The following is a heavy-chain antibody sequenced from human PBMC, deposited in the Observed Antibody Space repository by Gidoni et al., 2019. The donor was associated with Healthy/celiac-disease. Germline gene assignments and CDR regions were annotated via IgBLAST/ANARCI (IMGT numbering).Heavy chain of an antibody. CDR2: ISYDGSNK. CDR3: ASRRDGYNENAFDI. J-gene: IGHJ3*02. Sequence: QVQLVESGGGVVQPGRSLRLSCAASGFTFSSNAMHWVRQAPGKGLEWVAVISYDGSNKYYADSVKGRFTISRDNSKNTLYLQMNSLRAEDTAVYYCASRRDGYNENAFDIWGQGTMVTVSS. D-gene: IGHD5-12*01. V-gene: IGHV3-30*04. CDR1: GFTFSSNA.